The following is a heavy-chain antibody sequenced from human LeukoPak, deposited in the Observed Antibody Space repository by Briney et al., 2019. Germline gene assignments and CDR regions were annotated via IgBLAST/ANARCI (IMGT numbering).Heavy chain of an antibody. Sequence: GGSLRLSCAASGFTFSTYAVNWVRQAPGKGLEWVSAISSSGGATYYADSVKGRFSISRDNSNNTLYLQMNSLRAEDTAVYYCAKDRKGWPTNLDSWGQGTLVTVSA. CDR1: GFTFSTYA. CDR2: ISSSGGAT. J-gene: IGHJ4*02. CDR3: AKDRKGWPTNLDS. D-gene: IGHD5-24*01. V-gene: IGHV3-23*01.